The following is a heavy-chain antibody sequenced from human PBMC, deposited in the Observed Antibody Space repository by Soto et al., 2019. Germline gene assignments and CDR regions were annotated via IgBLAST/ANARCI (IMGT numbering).Heavy chain of an antibody. CDR3: ARSGDFWSGYYIDY. CDR2: ISAYNGNT. D-gene: IGHD3-3*01. V-gene: IGHV1-18*01. CDR1: GYTFTNYG. J-gene: IGHJ4*02. Sequence: EASVKVSCKASGYTFTNYGISWVRQAPGQGLEWMGWISAYNGNTNYAQKLQGRVTMTTDTSTSTAYMELRSLRSDDTAVYYCARSGDFWSGYYIDYWGQGTLVTVSS.